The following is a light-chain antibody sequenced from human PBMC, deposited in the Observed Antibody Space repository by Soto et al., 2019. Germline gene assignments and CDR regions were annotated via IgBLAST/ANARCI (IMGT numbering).Light chain of an antibody. V-gene: IGLV1-40*01. Sequence: QSVLTQPPSVSGAPGQRVTISCSGSSSNIGAGYDVHWYQQLPGTAPRLLIYANNQRSSGAPDRFSGSKSGTSASLAISGLQSEDESDYYCATWDDSLNGGVFGGGTKLTVL. J-gene: IGLJ3*02. CDR2: ANN. CDR1: SSNIGAGYD. CDR3: ATWDDSLNGGV.